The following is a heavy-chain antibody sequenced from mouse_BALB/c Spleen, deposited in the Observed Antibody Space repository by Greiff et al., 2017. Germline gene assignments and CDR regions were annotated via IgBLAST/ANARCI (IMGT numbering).Heavy chain of an antibody. V-gene: IGHV2-6-7*01. CDR2: IWGDGST. CDR3: ARDHDYGYDGRGMDY. CDR1: GFSLTGYG. J-gene: IGHJ4*01. Sequence: VNVVESGPGLVAPSQSLSITCTVSGFSLTGYGVNWVRQPPGKGLEWLGMIWGDGSTDYNSALKSRLSISKDNSKSQVFLKMNSLQTDDTARYYCARDHDYGYDGRGMDYWGQGTSVTVSS. D-gene: IGHD2-2*01.